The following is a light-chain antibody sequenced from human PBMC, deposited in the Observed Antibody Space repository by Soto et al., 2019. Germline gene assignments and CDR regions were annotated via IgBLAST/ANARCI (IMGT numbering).Light chain of an antibody. CDR3: QQYYSTPLT. CDR2: WAS. Sequence: DIVMTQSPDSLAVSLGERATINCKSSQTVLYSSNNKSYLAWYQQKPGQPPKLLIYWASTRQSGVPDRFSGSGSGTDFTLTISSLQAEDVAVYYCQQYYSTPLTFGGGTKAELK. J-gene: IGKJ4*01. V-gene: IGKV4-1*01. CDR1: QTVLYSSNNKSY.